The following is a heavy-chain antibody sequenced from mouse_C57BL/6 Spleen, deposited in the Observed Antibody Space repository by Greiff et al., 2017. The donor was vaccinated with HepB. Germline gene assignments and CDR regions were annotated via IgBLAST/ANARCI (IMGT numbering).Heavy chain of an antibody. J-gene: IGHJ3*01. D-gene: IGHD1-1*01. Sequence: QVQLQQSGAELVKPGASVKISCTASGYAFSSYWMNWVKQRPGKGLEWIGQIYPGDGDTNYNGKFKGKATLTADKSSSTAYMQLSSLTSEDSAVYFCARSGSSPWFAYWGQGTLVTVSA. CDR1: GYAFSSYW. V-gene: IGHV1-80*01. CDR2: IYPGDGDT. CDR3: ARSGSSPWFAY.